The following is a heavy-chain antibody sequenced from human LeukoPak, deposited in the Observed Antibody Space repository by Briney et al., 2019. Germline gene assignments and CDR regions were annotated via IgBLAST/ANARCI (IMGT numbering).Heavy chain of an antibody. CDR1: GGSISSSSYY. CDR3: ARVFRGDWLSPWRVYYFDY. J-gene: IGHJ4*02. V-gene: IGHV4-39*07. D-gene: IGHD3/OR15-3a*01. Sequence: SETLSLTCTVSGGSISSSSYYWGWIRQPPGKGLEWIGSIYYSGSTYYNPSLKSRVTISVDTSKNQFSLKLSSVTAADTAVYYCARVFRGDWLSPWRVYYFDYWGQGTLVTVSS. CDR2: IYYSGST.